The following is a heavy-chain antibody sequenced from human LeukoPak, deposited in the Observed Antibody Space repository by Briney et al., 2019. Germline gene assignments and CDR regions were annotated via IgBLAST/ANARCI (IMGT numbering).Heavy chain of an antibody. D-gene: IGHD2-15*01. J-gene: IGHJ6*02. Sequence: SQTLSLTCAISGDSVSSNSAAWNWIRQSPSRGLEWLGRTYYRSKWYDDYAVSVKSRITINPDTSKNQFSLQLNSVTPEDTAVYYCARGDVGSGGSCYYLLRYCYGMDVWGQGTTVTVSS. V-gene: IGHV6-1*01. CDR2: TYYRSKWYD. CDR3: ARGDVGSGGSCYYLLRYCYGMDV. CDR1: GDSVSSNSAA.